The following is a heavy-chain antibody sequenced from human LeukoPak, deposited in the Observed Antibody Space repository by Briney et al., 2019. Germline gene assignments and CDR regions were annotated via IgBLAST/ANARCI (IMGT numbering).Heavy chain of an antibody. CDR3: ARAKVEPDAFDI. D-gene: IGHD1-1*01. CDR2: INHSGST. V-gene: IGHV4-34*01. J-gene: IGHJ3*02. CDR1: GGSTSSYY. Sequence: SETLSLTCTVSGGSTSSYYWSWIRQPPGKGLEWIGEINHSGSTNYNPSLKSRVTISVDTSKNQFSLKLSSVTAADTAVYYCARAKVEPDAFDIWGQGTMVTVSS.